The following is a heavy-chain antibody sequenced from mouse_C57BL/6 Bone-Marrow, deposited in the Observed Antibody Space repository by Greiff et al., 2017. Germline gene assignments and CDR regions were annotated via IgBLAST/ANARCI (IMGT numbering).Heavy chain of an antibody. CDR2: IHPNSGST. J-gene: IGHJ3*01. D-gene: IGHD2-1*01. Sequence: QVQLQQSGAELVKPGASVKLSCKASGYTFTSYWMHWVKQRPGQGLEWIGMIHPNSGSTNYNEKFKSKATLTVDKSSSTAYMQLSSLTSEDSAVYYCARCNYVGFADWGQGTLVTVSA. CDR1: GYTFTSYW. CDR3: ARCNYVGFAD. V-gene: IGHV1-64*01.